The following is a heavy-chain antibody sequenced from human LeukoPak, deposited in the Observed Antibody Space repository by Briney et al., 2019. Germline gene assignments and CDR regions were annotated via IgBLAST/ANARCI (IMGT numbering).Heavy chain of an antibody. CDR1: GYSFTSYW. Sequence: GASLKISCKGSGYSFTSYWIGWVRQMPGKGLEWMGIIYPGDSDTRYSPSFQGQVTISADKSISTAYLQWSSLKASDTAMYYCARQSGPLGYSSPFDYWGQGTLVTVSS. CDR2: IYPGDSDT. D-gene: IGHD6-19*01. J-gene: IGHJ4*02. CDR3: ARQSGPLGYSSPFDY. V-gene: IGHV5-51*01.